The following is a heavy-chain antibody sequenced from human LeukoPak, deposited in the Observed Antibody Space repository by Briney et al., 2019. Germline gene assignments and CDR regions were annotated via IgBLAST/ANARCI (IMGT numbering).Heavy chain of an antibody. D-gene: IGHD2-2*01. Sequence: TGGSLRLSCVASGFTFSDYWMDWVRQVPGKGLVWVSRINGDGSSASYADSVKGRFTISRDNAKNTMYLQMNSLRGEDTAVYYCARELGYCGHTRCHKPLDFWGQGTLATVSS. CDR1: GFTFSDYW. CDR2: INGDGSSA. CDR3: ARELGYCGHTRCHKPLDF. V-gene: IGHV3-74*01. J-gene: IGHJ4*02.